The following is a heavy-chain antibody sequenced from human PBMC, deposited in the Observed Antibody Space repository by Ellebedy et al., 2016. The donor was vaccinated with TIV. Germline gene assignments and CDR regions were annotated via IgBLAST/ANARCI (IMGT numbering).Heavy chain of an antibody. CDR3: ARGFRYGSGRWPLDY. D-gene: IGHD4-23*01. Sequence: AASVKVSCKASGYTFSNYFVHWVRQAPGQGLEWMGIINPSSGSTTYAQKLQGRLTMTRDTSTSTVYMELSSLRSEDTAVYYCARGFRYGSGRWPLDYWGQGTLVTVSS. CDR1: GYTFSNYF. CDR2: INPSSGST. J-gene: IGHJ4*02. V-gene: IGHV1-46*04.